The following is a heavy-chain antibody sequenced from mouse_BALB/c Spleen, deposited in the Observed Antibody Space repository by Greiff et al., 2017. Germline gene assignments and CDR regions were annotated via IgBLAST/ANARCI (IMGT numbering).Heavy chain of an antibody. J-gene: IGHJ4*01. CDR1: GYTFTSYC. CDR3: TMEGDYALAY. CDR2: ISPSNGGT. Sequence: QVQLQQPGAELVKPGGSVKFSCAASGYTFTSYCMHWVQLTPGQGFEWIGEISPSNGGTNYKDKFKRKATLTVDKSSSPDHLQLSSLTSEDSAVYYSTMEGDYALAYWGQGTSVTVSA. V-gene: IGHV1S16*01.